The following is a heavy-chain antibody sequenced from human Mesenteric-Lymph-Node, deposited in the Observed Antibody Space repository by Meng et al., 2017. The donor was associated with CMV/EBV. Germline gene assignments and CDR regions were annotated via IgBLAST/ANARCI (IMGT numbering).Heavy chain of an antibody. CDR3: ARDGSMNVQYQLLSPWFDP. D-gene: IGHD2-2*01. Sequence: SVKVSCKASGGTFSSYAISWVRQAPGQGLEWMGGIIPIFGTANYAQKFQGRVTITTDESTSTAYMELSSLRSEDTAVYYCARDGSMNVQYQLLSPWFDPWGQGTLVTVSS. CDR1: GGTFSSYA. CDR2: IIPIFGTA. J-gene: IGHJ5*02. V-gene: IGHV1-69*05.